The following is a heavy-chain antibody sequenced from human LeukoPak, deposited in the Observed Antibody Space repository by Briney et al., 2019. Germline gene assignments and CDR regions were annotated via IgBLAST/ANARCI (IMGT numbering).Heavy chain of an antibody. J-gene: IGHJ6*04. D-gene: IGHD6-13*01. Sequence: GGSLRLSCAASGFTFSSYEMNWARQAPGKGLEWVSYISSSGSTIYYADSVKGRFTISRDNAKNSLYLQMNSLRAEDTAVYYCARDSEAAGMGFLDVWGKGTTVTVSS. V-gene: IGHV3-48*03. CDR1: GFTFSSYE. CDR2: ISSSGSTI. CDR3: ARDSEAAGMGFLDV.